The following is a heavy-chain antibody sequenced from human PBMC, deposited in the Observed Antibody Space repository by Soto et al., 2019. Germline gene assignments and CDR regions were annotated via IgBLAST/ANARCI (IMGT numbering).Heavy chain of an antibody. CDR3: AHKGVGYAGGYYFDF. Sequence: QITLKESGPTLVKPTQTLTLTCTFSGFSLSTSGVGVAWIRQPPGKALEWLALTYWDDLKRYSPSLMRRLTITKDTSRNRRVRTMTNMDPVDAGTYYCAHKGVGYAGGYYFDFWGQGALVTVSS. CDR2: TYWDDLK. J-gene: IGHJ4*02. D-gene: IGHD2-2*01. V-gene: IGHV2-5*02. CDR1: GFSLSTSGVG.